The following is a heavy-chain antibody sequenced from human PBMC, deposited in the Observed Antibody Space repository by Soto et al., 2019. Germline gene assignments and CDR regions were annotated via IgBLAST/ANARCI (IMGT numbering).Heavy chain of an antibody. V-gene: IGHV3-23*01. Sequence: GGSLRLSCAASGFTFSSYAMSWVRQAPGKGLEWVSAISGSGGSTYYADSVKGRFTISRDNSKNTLYLQMNSLRAEDTAVYYCAKDLSDDFWSGYWYYFDYWGQGTLVTVSS. CDR2: ISGSGGST. D-gene: IGHD3-3*01. CDR3: AKDLSDDFWSGYWYYFDY. CDR1: GFTFSSYA. J-gene: IGHJ4*02.